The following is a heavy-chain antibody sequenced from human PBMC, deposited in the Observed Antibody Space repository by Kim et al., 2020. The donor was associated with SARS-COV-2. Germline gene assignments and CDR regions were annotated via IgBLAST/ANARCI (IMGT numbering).Heavy chain of an antibody. CDR3: VRENTEAFGDF. D-gene: IGHD3-16*01. V-gene: IGHV3-48*01. CDR2: TT. Sequence: TTYYADAVQRPFTISRDNAKNSLYLQMNSLTVEDTGVYYCVRENTEAFGDFWGQGTLLTVSS. J-gene: IGHJ4*02.